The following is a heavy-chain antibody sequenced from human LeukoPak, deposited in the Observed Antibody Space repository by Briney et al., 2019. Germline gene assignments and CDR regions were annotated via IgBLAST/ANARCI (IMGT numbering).Heavy chain of an antibody. CDR1: GGSIGSNY. D-gene: IGHD6-19*01. Sequence: SETLSLTCTVSGGSIGSNYWSWIRQPPGKGLEYIGYIYYTGGTNYNPSLKSRVTISVDTSKNQFSLRLSSVTAADTAVYFCAKYGNSGWVIDNWGQGALVTVSS. CDR3: AKYGNSGWVIDN. CDR2: IYYTGGT. V-gene: IGHV4-59*08. J-gene: IGHJ4*02.